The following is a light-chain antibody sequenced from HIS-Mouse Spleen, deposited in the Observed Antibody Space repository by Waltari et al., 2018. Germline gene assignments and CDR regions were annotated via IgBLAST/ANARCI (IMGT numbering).Light chain of an antibody. J-gene: IGLJ2*01. CDR1: KLGDKY. V-gene: IGLV3-1*01. Sequence: SYELTQPPSVSVSPGHTASIPCSGDKLGDKYACWYQQKPGQSPVLVIYQDSKRPSGIPERFSGSNSGNTATLTISGTQAMDEADYYCQAWDSSYSVFGGGTKLTVL. CDR3: QAWDSSYSV. CDR2: QDS.